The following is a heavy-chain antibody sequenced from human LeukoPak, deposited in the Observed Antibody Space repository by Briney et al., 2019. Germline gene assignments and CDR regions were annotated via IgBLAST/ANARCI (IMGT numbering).Heavy chain of an antibody. V-gene: IGHV3-66*01. Sequence: TGGSLRLSCAASGFTVSSNYMSWVRQAPGKGLEWVSVIFSGGSTYYADSVKGRFTISRDNSKNTLYLQMNSLRAEDTAVYYCARESIAVARRTYGMDVWGQGTTVTVSS. CDR2: IFSGGST. J-gene: IGHJ6*02. CDR3: ARESIAVARRTYGMDV. CDR1: GFTVSSNY. D-gene: IGHD6-19*01.